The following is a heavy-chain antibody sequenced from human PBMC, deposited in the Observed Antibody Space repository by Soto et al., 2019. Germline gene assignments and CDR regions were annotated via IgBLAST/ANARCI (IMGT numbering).Heavy chain of an antibody. V-gene: IGHV5-10-1*01. D-gene: IGHD6-19*01. CDR3: ARQAAGSFRWLDP. J-gene: IGHJ5*02. CDR2: IDPTDSYT. Sequence: GESLKISCKASGSTFTTYWVDWVLQVPGKGLEWMGSIDPTDSYTNYSPSFQGHVTISVDNSTGTAYLSWSSLKASDTAMYSCARQAAGSFRWLDPWGQGTLVTVSS. CDR1: GSTFTTYW.